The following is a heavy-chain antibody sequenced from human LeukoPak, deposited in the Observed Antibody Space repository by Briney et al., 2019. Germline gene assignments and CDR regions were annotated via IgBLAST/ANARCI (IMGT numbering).Heavy chain of an antibody. V-gene: IGHV3-21*01. J-gene: IGHJ4*02. CDR3: ARGGSMVRGVITDY. D-gene: IGHD3-10*01. Sequence: GGSLRLSCAASGFTFSSYSMNWVRQAPGKGLEWVSSISSSSSYIYYADSVKGRFTISRDNAKNSLYLQMNSLRAEDTAVYYCARGGSMVRGVITDYWGQGTLVTVSS. CDR1: GFTFSSYS. CDR2: ISSSSSYI.